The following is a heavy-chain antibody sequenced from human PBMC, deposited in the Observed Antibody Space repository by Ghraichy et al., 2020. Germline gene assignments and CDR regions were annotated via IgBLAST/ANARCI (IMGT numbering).Heavy chain of an antibody. V-gene: IGHV1-46*01. D-gene: IGHD5-12*01. CDR2: INPSGGST. CDR1: GYTFTSYY. CDR3: ARRVATIYYYYGMDV. J-gene: IGHJ6*02. Sequence: ASVKVSCKASGYTFTSYYMHWVRQAPGQGLEWMGIINPSGGSTSYAQKFQGRVTMTRDTSTSTVYMELSSLRSEDTAVYYCARRVATIYYYYGMDVWGQGTTVTVSS.